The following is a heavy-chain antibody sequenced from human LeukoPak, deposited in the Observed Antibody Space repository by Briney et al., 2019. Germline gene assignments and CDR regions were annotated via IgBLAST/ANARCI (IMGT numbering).Heavy chain of an antibody. D-gene: IGHD5-24*01. J-gene: IGHJ4*02. CDR1: GFTVSSNY. V-gene: IGHV3-64*01. Sequence: GGSLRLSCAASGFTVSSNYMSWVRQAPGKGLEYVSVIGSNGDGIYANSVKGRFTISRDNSKNTLYLQMGSLRTEDMAVYYCARGGDGYTLRYWGQGALVTVSS. CDR3: ARGGDGYTLRY. CDR2: IGSNGDGI.